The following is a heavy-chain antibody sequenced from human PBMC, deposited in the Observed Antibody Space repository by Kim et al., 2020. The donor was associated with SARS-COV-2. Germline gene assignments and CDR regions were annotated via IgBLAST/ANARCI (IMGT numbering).Heavy chain of an antibody. CDR1: GASIGTDY. Sequence: SETLSLTCTISGASIGTDYWTWIRQSPGRGLEWIGYIFYTGKTSYNPCLRSRVSLSLDTSRNQFSLRLNSVTAADTAVYFCARLPDINGWPFDYWAQGT. J-gene: IGHJ4*02. CDR2: IFYTGKT. D-gene: IGHD6-19*01. CDR3: ARLPDINGWPFDY. V-gene: IGHV4-59*08.